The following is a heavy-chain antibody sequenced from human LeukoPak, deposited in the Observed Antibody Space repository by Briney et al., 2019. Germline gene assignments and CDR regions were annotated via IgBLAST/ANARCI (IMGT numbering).Heavy chain of an antibody. Sequence: SETLSLTCTVSGGSISSGDYSWSWIRQPPGKGLEWIGYIYYSGSTYYNPSLESRVTISVDTSKNQFSLKLSSVTAADTAVYYCARDRVSGTIFGAYYYYGMDVWGQGTTVTVSS. CDR2: IYYSGST. V-gene: IGHV4-30-4*01. J-gene: IGHJ6*02. CDR1: GGSISSGDYS. D-gene: IGHD3-3*01. CDR3: ARDRVSGTIFGAYYYYGMDV.